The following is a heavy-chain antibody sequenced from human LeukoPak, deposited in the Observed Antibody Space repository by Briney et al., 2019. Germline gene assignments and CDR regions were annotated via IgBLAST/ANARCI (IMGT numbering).Heavy chain of an antibody. D-gene: IGHD2-21*01. Sequence: GGSLRLSCAASGFTFSSYWMHWVRQAPGKGLVWVSHINTDGSSTSYADSVKGRFTISRDNAKNTLYLQMNSLRAEDTAVYYCARGGLWDAFDIWGQGTMVTVSS. CDR1: GFTFSSYW. CDR2: INTDGSST. V-gene: IGHV3-74*01. CDR3: ARGGLWDAFDI. J-gene: IGHJ3*02.